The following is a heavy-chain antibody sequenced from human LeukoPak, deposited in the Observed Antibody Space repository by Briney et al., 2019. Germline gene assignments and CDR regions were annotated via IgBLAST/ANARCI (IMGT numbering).Heavy chain of an antibody. Sequence: ASVKVSCKASGYTFTSYYMHWVRQAPGQGLEWMGIINPSGGGTNYAQKFQGRVTMTRDTSISTAYMELSRLRSDDTAVYYCAREGPWELPDYWGQGTLVTVSS. V-gene: IGHV1-2*02. D-gene: IGHD1-26*01. CDR3: AREGPWELPDY. J-gene: IGHJ4*02. CDR1: GYTFTSYY. CDR2: INPSGGGT.